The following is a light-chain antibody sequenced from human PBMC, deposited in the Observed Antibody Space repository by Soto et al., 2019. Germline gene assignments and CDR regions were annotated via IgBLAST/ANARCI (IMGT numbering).Light chain of an antibody. CDR2: AAS. CDR3: QQVKSYPLT. CDR1: QDINIY. V-gene: IGKV1-9*01. J-gene: IGKJ4*01. Sequence: DIQLTQSPSFLSASVGHRVTITCRASQDINIYLAWYQQKPGKAPKLLIFAASTLQSGVPSRFSGSRSGTEFTLTISSLQPEDFATYYCQQVKSYPLTFGGGTKVEIK.